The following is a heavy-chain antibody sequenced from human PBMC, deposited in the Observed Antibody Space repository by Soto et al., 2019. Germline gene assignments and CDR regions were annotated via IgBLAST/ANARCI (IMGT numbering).Heavy chain of an antibody. CDR1: GFTFSSYD. D-gene: IGHD6-13*01. J-gene: IGHJ4*02. V-gene: IGHV3-13*04. CDR3: ARDSHGSSPLGGLDY. CDR2: IGTAGDT. Sequence: EVQLVESGGGLVQPGGSLRLSCAASGFTFSSYDMHWVRQATGKGLEWVSAIGTAGDTYYPGSVKGRFTISRENAKNSLYRQMNSLRAGDTAVYYCARDSHGSSPLGGLDYWGQGTLVTVSS.